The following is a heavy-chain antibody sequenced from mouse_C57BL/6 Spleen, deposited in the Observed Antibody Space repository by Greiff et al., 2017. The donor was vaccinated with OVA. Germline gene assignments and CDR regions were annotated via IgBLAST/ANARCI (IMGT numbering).Heavy chain of an antibody. CDR2: IYPRSGNT. CDR1: GYTFTSYG. D-gene: IGHD3-1*01. Sequence: QVQLKQSGAELARPGASVKLSCKASGYTFTSYGISWVKQRTGQGLEWIGDIYPRSGNTYYNEKFKGKATLTADKSSSTAYMELRSLTSEDSAVYFCARGDYSSGDYWGQGTTLTVSS. V-gene: IGHV1-81*01. CDR3: ARGDYSSGDY. J-gene: IGHJ2*01.